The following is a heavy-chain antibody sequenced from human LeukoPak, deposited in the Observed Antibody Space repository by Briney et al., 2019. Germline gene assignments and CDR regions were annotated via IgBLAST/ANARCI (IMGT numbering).Heavy chain of an antibody. D-gene: IGHD2-2*01. CDR1: GGSISSGSYY. J-gene: IGHJ4*02. V-gene: IGHV4-61*02. CDR3: ARTSWRYYFDY. Sequence: SETLSLTCTVSGGSISSGSYYWSWIRQPAGKGLEWIGRIYTSGSTNYNPSLKSRVTISVDTSKNQFSLKLSSVTAADTAVYYCARTSWRYYFDYWGQGTLVTVSS. CDR2: IYTSGST.